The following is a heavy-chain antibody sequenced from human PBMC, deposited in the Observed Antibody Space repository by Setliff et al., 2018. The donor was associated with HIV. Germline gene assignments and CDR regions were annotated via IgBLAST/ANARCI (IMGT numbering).Heavy chain of an antibody. J-gene: IGHJ4*02. D-gene: IGHD3-16*01. CDR2: IKQDGSEK. Sequence: WIRQSPGRGLEWVANIKQDGSEKYYGDSVQGRFTVSRDNAENSVYLQMNSLRAEDTAVYYCARDGGEYWGQGTLVTVSS. CDR3: ARDGGEY. V-gene: IGHV3-7*01.